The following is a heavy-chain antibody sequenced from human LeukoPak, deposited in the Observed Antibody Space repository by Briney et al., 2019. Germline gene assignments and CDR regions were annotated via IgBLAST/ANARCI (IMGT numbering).Heavy chain of an antibody. D-gene: IGHD3-10*01. CDR3: ARDLADGSGSYYSFDY. Sequence: PGGSLRLSCAASGFTFSSYGMHWVRQAPGKGLEWVAVIWYDGSNKYYADSVKGRFTISRDNSKNTLYLQMNSLRAEDTAVYYCARDLADGSGSYYSFDYWGQGTLVTVSS. CDR1: GFTFSSYG. V-gene: IGHV3-33*01. CDR2: IWYDGSNK. J-gene: IGHJ4*02.